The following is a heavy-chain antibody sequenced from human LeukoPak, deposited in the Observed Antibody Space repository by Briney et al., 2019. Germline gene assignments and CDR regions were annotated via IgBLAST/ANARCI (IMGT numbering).Heavy chain of an antibody. CDR1: GYSFTSYW. Sequence: GESLKISCKGSGYSFTSYWIGWVRQMPGKGLEWMGIIYPGDSDTRYSPSFQGQVTISADKSINTAYLQWSSLKASDTAMYYCARRQRPRMGAVVHWGQGTLVTVSS. CDR2: IYPGDSDT. V-gene: IGHV5-51*01. D-gene: IGHD1-26*01. CDR3: ARRQRPRMGAVVH. J-gene: IGHJ1*01.